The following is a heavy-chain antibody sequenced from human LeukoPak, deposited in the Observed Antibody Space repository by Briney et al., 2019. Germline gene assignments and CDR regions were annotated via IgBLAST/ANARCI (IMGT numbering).Heavy chain of an antibody. CDR1: GFTFDDYA. CDR3: AKDKNDILTCSNFDY. D-gene: IGHD3-9*01. J-gene: IGHJ4*02. V-gene: IGHV3-9*01. CDR2: ISWNSGSI. Sequence: GRSLRLSCAASGFTFDDYAMHWVRQAPGKGLEWVSGISWNSGSIGYADSVKGRFTISRDNAKNSLYLQMNSLRAEDTALYYCAKDKNDILTCSNFDYWGQGTLVTVSS.